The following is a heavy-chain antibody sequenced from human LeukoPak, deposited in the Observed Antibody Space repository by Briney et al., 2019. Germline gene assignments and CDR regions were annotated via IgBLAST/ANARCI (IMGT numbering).Heavy chain of an antibody. V-gene: IGHV1-46*01. Sequence: GASVKVSCKASGYIFTSYYMHWVRQAPGQGLDWMGIINPSGGSTGYAQKFQGRVTMTRDTSTSTVYMELSSLRSEDTAVYYCAHTYSSSSIDYWGQGTLVTVSS. CDR1: GYIFTSYY. J-gene: IGHJ4*02. CDR2: INPSGGST. CDR3: AHTYSSSSIDY. D-gene: IGHD6-6*01.